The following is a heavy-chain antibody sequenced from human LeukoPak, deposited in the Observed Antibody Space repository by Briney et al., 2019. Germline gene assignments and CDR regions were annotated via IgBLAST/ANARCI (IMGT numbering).Heavy chain of an antibody. Sequence: ASVKVSCKASGYTFSTYYIHWVRQAPGQGLEWMGIINPSGGSTSYAQKFQGRVTLTRDMSTTTVYMELSSLRSEDTAVYYCARDPGYSGSYLDAFDIWGQGTMVTVSS. V-gene: IGHV1-46*01. J-gene: IGHJ3*02. CDR1: GYTFSTYY. CDR3: ARDPGYSGSYLDAFDI. CDR2: INPSGGST. D-gene: IGHD1-26*01.